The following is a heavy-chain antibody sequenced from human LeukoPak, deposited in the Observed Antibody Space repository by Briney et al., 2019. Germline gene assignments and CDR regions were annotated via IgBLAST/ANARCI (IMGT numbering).Heavy chain of an antibody. CDR2: ITSPVGHI. V-gene: IGHV3-21*01. CDR3: ATDGRSSGWYGFDY. J-gene: IGHJ4*02. CDR1: GFTFSTYS. D-gene: IGHD6-19*01. Sequence: GGSLRLSCAASGFTFSTYSMNWVRQAPGKGLEWVASITSPVGHIYYADSLKGRITISRDNAKSSLYLQMNSLRAEDTAVYYCATDGRSSGWYGFDYWGQGTLVTVSS.